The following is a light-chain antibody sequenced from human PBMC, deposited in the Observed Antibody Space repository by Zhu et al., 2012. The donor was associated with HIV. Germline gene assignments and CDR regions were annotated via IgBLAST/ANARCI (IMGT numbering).Light chain of an antibody. CDR1: QSISSSF. CDR3: QQYGSSPHT. V-gene: IGKV3-20*01. CDR2: GAS. J-gene: IGKJ4*01. Sequence: EIVLTQSPGTLSLSPGESATLSCRASQSISSSFLAWYQQKPGQTPRLLIYGASSRATGIPDRFSGSGSGTDFTLTISRLEPEDFAVYYCQQYGSSPHTFGGGTKVEIK.